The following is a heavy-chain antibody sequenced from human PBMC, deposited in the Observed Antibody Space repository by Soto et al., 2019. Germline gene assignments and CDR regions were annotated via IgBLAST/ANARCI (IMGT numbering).Heavy chain of an antibody. CDR2: ISAYNGNT. CDR1: GYTFTSYG. J-gene: IGHJ6*02. Sequence: QVQLVQSGAEVKKPGASVKVSCKASGYTFTSYGISWVRQAPGQGLEWMGWISAYNGNTNYAQKLQGRVTMTTDTSTSTDYMELRRLKSDDTAVYYCARDRPLYCSSTSCYYGYYYYGMDVWGQGNTVTVYS. CDR3: ARDRPLYCSSTSCYYGYYYYGMDV. D-gene: IGHD2-2*01. V-gene: IGHV1-18*04.